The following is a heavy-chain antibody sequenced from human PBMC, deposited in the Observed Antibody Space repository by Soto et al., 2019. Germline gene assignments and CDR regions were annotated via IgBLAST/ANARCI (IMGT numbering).Heavy chain of an antibody. V-gene: IGHV6-1*01. J-gene: IGHJ4*02. D-gene: IGHD3-22*01. Sequence: SQTLSLTCDISGDSVSSNSAAWNWIRQSPSRNLEWLGRTSYRSKWYNDYAVSVKSRITINPDTTKNQFSLQLNSVIPEDTALYYRAINDRRGFGFDDWGWGTLVTV. CDR2: TSYRSKWYN. CDR3: AINDRRGFGFDD. CDR1: GDSVSSNSAA.